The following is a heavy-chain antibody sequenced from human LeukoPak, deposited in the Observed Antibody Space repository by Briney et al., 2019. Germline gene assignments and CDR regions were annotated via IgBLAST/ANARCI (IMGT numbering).Heavy chain of an antibody. D-gene: IGHD2-2*01. CDR1: GFTFSSYA. J-gene: IGHJ6*02. CDR3: ARDLAKRDCSSTSCYESGYYYYYGMDV. Sequence: PGGSLRLSCAASGFTFSSYAMHWVRQAPGKGLGWVAVISYDGSNKYYADSVKGRFTISRDNSKNTLYLQMNSLRAEDTAVYYCARDLAKRDCSSTSCYESGYYYYYGMDVWGQGTTVTVSS. CDR2: ISYDGSNK. V-gene: IGHV3-30-3*01.